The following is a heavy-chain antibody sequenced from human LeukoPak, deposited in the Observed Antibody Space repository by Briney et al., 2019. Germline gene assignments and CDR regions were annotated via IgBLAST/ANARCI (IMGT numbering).Heavy chain of an antibody. CDR3: ARHKPTQYSSSQAQIFDY. CDR1: GGSISSYY. J-gene: IGHJ4*02. D-gene: IGHD6-13*01. V-gene: IGHV4-59*08. CDR2: IYYSGST. Sequence: NPSETLSLTCTVSGGSISSYYWSWIRQPPGKGLEWIGYIYYSGSTNYNPSLKSRVTISVDTSKNQFSLKLSSVTAADTAVYYCARHKPTQYSSSQAQIFDYWGQGTLVTVSS.